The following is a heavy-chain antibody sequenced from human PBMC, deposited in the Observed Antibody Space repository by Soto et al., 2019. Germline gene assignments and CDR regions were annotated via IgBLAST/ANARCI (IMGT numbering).Heavy chain of an antibody. V-gene: IGHV4-39*01. CDR2: IFYSGTT. CDR3: VRWARTTVVHGEYFQH. Sequence: QLQLQESGPGLVKPSETLSLTCTVSGGSISSSTYYWGWIRQPPGKGLEWIGSIFYSGTTYYKSSLKSRVTIFVDTSTNQFSLKLSSVTAADTTVYYWVRWARTTVVHGEYFQHWGQGTLVTVSS. J-gene: IGHJ1*01. CDR1: GGSISSSTYY. D-gene: IGHD4-17*01.